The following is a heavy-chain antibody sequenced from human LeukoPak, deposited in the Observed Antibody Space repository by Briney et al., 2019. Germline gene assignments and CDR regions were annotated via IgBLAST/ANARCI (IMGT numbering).Heavy chain of an antibody. V-gene: IGHV1-2*02. CDR2: INPNSGGT. CDR1: GYTFTGYY. Sequence: ASVKVSCKASGYTFTGYYMHWVRQAPGQGLEWMGWINPNSGGTNYAQKFQGRVTMTRDTSISTAYMELSRLGSDDTAVYYCARDFTGDSGWYNWFDPWGQGTLVTVSS. J-gene: IGHJ5*02. CDR3: ARDFTGDSGWYNWFDP. D-gene: IGHD6-19*01.